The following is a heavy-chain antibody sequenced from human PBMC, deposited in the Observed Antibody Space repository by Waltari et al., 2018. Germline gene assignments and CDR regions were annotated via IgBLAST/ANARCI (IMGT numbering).Heavy chain of an antibody. V-gene: IGHV3-30*02. CDR1: GFTFSNYG. CDR3: AEAQGGGSENWFDP. J-gene: IGHJ5*02. CDR2: IQYDGSNK. D-gene: IGHD2-15*01. Sequence: QVQLVESGGGVVQPGGSPRVSCAASGFTFSNYGIHWVRQAPGKGLEWVAFIQYDGSNKYYADSVKGRFTISRDNSKNTLYLQMNSLRPEDTAMYYCAEAQGGGSENWFDPWGQGTLVTVSS.